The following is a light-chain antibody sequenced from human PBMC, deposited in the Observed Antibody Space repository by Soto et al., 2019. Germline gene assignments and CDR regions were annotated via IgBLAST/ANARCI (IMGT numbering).Light chain of an antibody. CDR3: QQYNSPIT. CDR2: KAS. J-gene: IGKJ5*01. CDR1: QSISSW. Sequence: DIQMTQSPSTLSASVGDRVTITCRASQSISSWLALYQQKPGKAPKLLIYKASSLESGVPSRFSGIGSGTEFTLTISSLQPDDFATYYCQQYNSPITFGQGTRLEIK. V-gene: IGKV1-5*03.